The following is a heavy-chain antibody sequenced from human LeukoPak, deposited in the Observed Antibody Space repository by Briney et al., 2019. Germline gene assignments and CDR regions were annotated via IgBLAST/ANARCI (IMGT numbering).Heavy chain of an antibody. CDR3: VKDDYGPFDH. J-gene: IGHJ4*02. V-gene: IGHV3-43*01. D-gene: IGHD3-16*01. CDR1: GFIFDDYT. Sequence: GGSLRLSCRASGFIFDDYTMHWVRQVPGKGLEWVCLVNWNGFSTNYADSVQGRFTISRDNSKNSLYLQMNSLRTEDTALYYCVKDDYGPFDHWGQGTLVTVSS. CDR2: VNWNGFST.